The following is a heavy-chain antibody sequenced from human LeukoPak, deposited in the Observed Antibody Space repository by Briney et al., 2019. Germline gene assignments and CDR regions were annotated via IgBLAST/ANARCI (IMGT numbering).Heavy chain of an antibody. J-gene: IGHJ4*02. CDR3: ARDFNYYDSSGYYTTRDY. V-gene: IGHV3-48*03. D-gene: IGHD3-22*01. CDR1: GFTFSSYE. CDR2: ISSSGRTI. Sequence: GGSLRLSCATSGFTFSSYEMNWVRQAPGKGLEWVSYISSSGRTIYYADSVKGRFTISRDNAKNSLYLQMNSLRAEGTAVYYCARDFNYYDSSGYYTTRDYWGQGTLVTVSS.